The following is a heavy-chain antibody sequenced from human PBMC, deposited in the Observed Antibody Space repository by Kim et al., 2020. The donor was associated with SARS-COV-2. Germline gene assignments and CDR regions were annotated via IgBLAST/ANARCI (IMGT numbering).Heavy chain of an antibody. D-gene: IGHD6-6*01. Sequence: GGSLRLSCAASGFTFSSYWMHWVRQAPGKGLVWVSRINSDGSSTSYADSVKGRFTISRDNAKNTLYLQMNSLRAEDTAVYYCARLSIAARPSRYGMDVWGQGTTVTVSS. CDR3: ARLSIAARPSRYGMDV. CDR2: INSDGSST. CDR1: GFTFSSYW. J-gene: IGHJ6*02. V-gene: IGHV3-74*01.